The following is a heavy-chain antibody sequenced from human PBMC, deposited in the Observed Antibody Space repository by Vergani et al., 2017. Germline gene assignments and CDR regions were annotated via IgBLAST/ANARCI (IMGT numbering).Heavy chain of an antibody. Sequence: EVQLVESGGGLVKPGGSLRLSCAASGFTFSSYSMNWVRQAPGKGLEWVSSISSSSSYIYYADSVKGRFTISRDNAKNSLYLQMNSLRTDDTAVYYCARDPSNYKGYYYYYYYMEVWGKGSTVTVSS. V-gene: IGHV3-21*01. CDR1: GFTFSSYS. D-gene: IGHD4-11*01. CDR3: ARDPSNYKGYYYYYYYMEV. J-gene: IGHJ6*03. CDR2: ISSSSSYI.